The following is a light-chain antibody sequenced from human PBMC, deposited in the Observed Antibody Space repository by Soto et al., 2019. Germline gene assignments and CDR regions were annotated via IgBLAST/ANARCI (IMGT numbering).Light chain of an antibody. CDR2: DAS. V-gene: IGKV1-33*01. J-gene: IGKJ3*01. CDR1: QDISIY. CDR3: QQYDNLFT. Sequence: DIQMTQSPSSLSASVGDRVTITCQASQDISIYLNWYQHKSGKAPRLLIYDASNLETGVPSRFSRSGSGTDFTCTIRSLQPEDIATYYCQQYDNLFTFGLGTKVDIK.